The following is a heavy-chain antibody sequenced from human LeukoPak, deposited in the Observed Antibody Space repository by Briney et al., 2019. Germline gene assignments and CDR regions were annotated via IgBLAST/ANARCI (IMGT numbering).Heavy chain of an antibody. CDR3: ARAGGYFDWLGFFDY. CDR2: IYSGDHT. CDR1: GFTVSSNY. Sequence: GGSLRLSCAASGFTVSSNYMSWVRQAPGKGLEWVSVIYSGDHTYYADSVKGRFTISRDNSKNTLYLQMNSLRAEDTAVYYCARAGGYFDWLGFFDYWGQGTLVTVSS. D-gene: IGHD3-9*01. J-gene: IGHJ4*02. V-gene: IGHV3-66*01.